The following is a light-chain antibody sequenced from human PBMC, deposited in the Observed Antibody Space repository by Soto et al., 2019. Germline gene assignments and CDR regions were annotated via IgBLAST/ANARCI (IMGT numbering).Light chain of an antibody. V-gene: IGKV3-20*01. J-gene: IGKJ2*01. Sequence: EIVLTQSPGTLSLSPGERATLSCRASQSVSSTYLAWYQQNPGQAPRLLIYGASSRATRIPDRFSGSGSGMDFTLTISRLEPEDFAVYFCQQYGSSSYTFGQGTKLEIK. CDR1: QSVSSTY. CDR3: QQYGSSSYT. CDR2: GAS.